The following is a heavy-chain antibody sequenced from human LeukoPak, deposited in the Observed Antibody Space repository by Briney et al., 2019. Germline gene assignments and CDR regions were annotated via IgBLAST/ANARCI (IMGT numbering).Heavy chain of an antibody. CDR1: GYTFTGYY. J-gene: IGHJ4*02. Sequence: ASVKVSCKASGYTFTGYYMHWVRQAPGQGLEWMGWINPNSGGTNYAQKFQGRVTMTRDTSISTAYMELSRLRSDDTAVYYCARQYYYDSSGPPDYWGQGTLVTVSS. V-gene: IGHV1-2*02. CDR2: INPNSGGT. CDR3: ARQYYYDSSGPPDY. D-gene: IGHD3-22*01.